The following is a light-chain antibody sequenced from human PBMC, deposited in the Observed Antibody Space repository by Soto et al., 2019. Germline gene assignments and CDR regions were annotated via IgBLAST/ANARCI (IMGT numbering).Light chain of an antibody. V-gene: IGLV2-8*01. CDR3: SSYAGSAWV. CDR2: EVT. CDR1: SRDIGFYNY. J-gene: IGLJ3*02. Sequence: QSALTQPPSASGSPGQSVTISCTGTSRDIGFYNYVSWYQQHPGKAPTLMIYEVTERPSGVPDRFSGSKSGNTASLTVSGLQAGDEADYYCSSYAGSAWVFGGGTKLTVL.